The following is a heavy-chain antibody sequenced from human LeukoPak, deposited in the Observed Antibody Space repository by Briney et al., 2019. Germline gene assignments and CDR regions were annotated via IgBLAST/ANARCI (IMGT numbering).Heavy chain of an antibody. V-gene: IGHV4-39*07. CDR2: IYYSGGT. Sequence: MPSETLSLTCTVSGGSISSSSYYWGWIRQPPGKGLEWIGSIYYSGGTYYNPSLKSRVTISVDTSKNQFSLKLSSVTAADTAVYYCARSHISTTNNNWFDPWGQGTLVTVSS. CDR1: GGSISSSSYY. D-gene: IGHD2/OR15-2a*01. CDR3: ARSHISTTNNNWFDP. J-gene: IGHJ5*02.